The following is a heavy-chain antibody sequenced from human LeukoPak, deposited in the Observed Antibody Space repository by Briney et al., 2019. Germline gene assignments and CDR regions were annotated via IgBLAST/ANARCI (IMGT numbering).Heavy chain of an antibody. Sequence: GESLKISCKVSGYSFTNYWIAWVRQMPGKGLEWMGIIYPGDSDTRYSPSFQGQVTISADKSISTAYLQWSSLKASGTAMYYCARRDESGYYYIDVWGKGTTVTVSS. CDR2: IYPGDSDT. J-gene: IGHJ6*03. D-gene: IGHD6-25*01. V-gene: IGHV5-51*01. CDR3: ARRDESGYYYIDV. CDR1: GYSFTNYW.